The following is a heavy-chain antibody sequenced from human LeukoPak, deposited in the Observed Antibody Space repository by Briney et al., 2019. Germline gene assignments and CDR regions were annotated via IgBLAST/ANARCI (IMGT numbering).Heavy chain of an antibody. CDR1: GGSISSGGYY. V-gene: IGHV4-30-2*01. CDR2: INHSGST. J-gene: IGHJ4*02. D-gene: IGHD6-13*01. CDR3: ARGDRDSRIFDY. Sequence: NPSQTLSLTCTVSGGSISSGGYYWSWIRQPPGKGLEWIGEINHSGSTNYNPSLKSRVTISVDTSKNQFSLKLSSVTAADTAVYYCARGDRDSRIFDYWGQGTLVTVSS.